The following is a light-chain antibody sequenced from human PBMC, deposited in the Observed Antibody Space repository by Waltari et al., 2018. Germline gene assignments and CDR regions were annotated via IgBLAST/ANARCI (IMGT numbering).Light chain of an antibody. CDR2: EVI. V-gene: IGLV2-23*02. CDR3: CSDVQQGIWL. CDR1: TGIGGNSDF. Sequence: QSALTQPASVSGAPGQSITISCSAVTGIGGNSDFVSWYQPHPGKVPKLLMYEVIKRPPDIPVRFTGSKSGNTASLSISGLQADDEAEYYCCSDVQQGIWLFGRGTKVTVL. J-gene: IGLJ3*02.